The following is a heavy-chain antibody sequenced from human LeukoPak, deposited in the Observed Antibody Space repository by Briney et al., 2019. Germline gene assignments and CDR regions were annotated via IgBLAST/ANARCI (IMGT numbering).Heavy chain of an antibody. D-gene: IGHD4-23*01. CDR2: ISSNGRTI. CDR1: RFTFSDYY. Sequence: AGSLRLSCAASRFTFSDYYMSWIRQAPGKGLEWISYISSNGRTIEYADSVKGRFTISRDNDKSTMYLQMNSLRVEDTAVYYCASLYTVGIGFDWWGQGTLVSVSS. CDR3: ASLYTVGIGFDW. V-gene: IGHV3-11*01. J-gene: IGHJ4*02.